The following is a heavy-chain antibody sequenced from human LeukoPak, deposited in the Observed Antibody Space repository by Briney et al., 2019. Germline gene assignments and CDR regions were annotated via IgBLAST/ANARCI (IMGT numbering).Heavy chain of an antibody. Sequence: ASETLSLTCAGYGGYLSGHYCSWIRQSPGKGLEWIGEIDHGGRTNYNPALKSRVTISIDTSKNQLSLKLSSVTAADTAVYYCARGGTYSDFWLTDYWGQGTPDTVSS. V-gene: IGHV4-34*01. CDR3: ARGGTYSDFWLTDY. D-gene: IGHD1-14*01. CDR1: GGYLSGHY. CDR2: IDHGGRT. J-gene: IGHJ4*02.